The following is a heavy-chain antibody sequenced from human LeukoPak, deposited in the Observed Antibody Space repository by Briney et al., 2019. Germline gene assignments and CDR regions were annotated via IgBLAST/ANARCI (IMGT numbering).Heavy chain of an antibody. CDR2: INHSGST. CDR1: GFTFSSYA. CDR3: ARGDTAMVTGVDY. J-gene: IGHJ4*02. V-gene: IGHV4-34*01. D-gene: IGHD5-18*01. Sequence: GSLRLSCAASGFTFSSYAMSWVRQPPGKGLEWIGEINHSGSTNYNPSLKSRVTISVDTSKNQFSLKLSSVTAADTAVYYCARGDTAMVTGVDYWGQGTLVTVSS.